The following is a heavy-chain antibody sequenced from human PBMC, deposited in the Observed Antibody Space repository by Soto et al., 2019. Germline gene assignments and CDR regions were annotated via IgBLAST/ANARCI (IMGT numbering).Heavy chain of an antibody. D-gene: IGHD6-13*01. CDR2: IYHSGST. CDR3: ARDLAAAGTFGTKEGWFDP. CDR1: GGSISNGGYY. Sequence: SETLSLTCTVSGGSISNGGYYWSWIRQPPGKGLEWIGYIYHSGSTYYNPSLKSRVTISVDRSKNQFSLKLSSVTAADTAVYYCARDLAAAGTFGTKEGWFDPWGQGTLVTVSS. V-gene: IGHV4-30-2*01. J-gene: IGHJ5*02.